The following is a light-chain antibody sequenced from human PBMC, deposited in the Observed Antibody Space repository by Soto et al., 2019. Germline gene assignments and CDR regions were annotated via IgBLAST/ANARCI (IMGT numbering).Light chain of an antibody. CDR1: QSVSSN. CDR2: GAS. J-gene: IGKJ1*01. CDR3: QQYNNWPSWT. V-gene: IGKV3-15*01. Sequence: EIVLTQSPGTLSLSPGERATLSCRASQSVSSNLAWYQQKPGQAPRLLIYGASTRATGIPARFSGSGSGTEFTLTIRSLQSEDFAVYYCQQYNNWPSWTFGQGTTGDIK.